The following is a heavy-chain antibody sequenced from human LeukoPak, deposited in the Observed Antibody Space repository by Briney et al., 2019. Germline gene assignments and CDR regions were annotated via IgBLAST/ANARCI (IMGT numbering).Heavy chain of an antibody. Sequence: PGGSLRLSCAASGFTFSSYWMSWVRQAPGKGLEWVANIKQDGSEKYYVDSVKGRFTISRDNAKTSLYLQMNSLRAEDTAVYYCARNYYDSSGYYSLGVYWGQGTLVTVSS. J-gene: IGHJ4*02. D-gene: IGHD3-22*01. V-gene: IGHV3-7*01. CDR2: IKQDGSEK. CDR3: ARNYYDSSGYYSLGVY. CDR1: GFTFSSYW.